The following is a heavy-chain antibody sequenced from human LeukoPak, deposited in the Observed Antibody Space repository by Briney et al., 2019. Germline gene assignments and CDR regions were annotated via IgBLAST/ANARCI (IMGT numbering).Heavy chain of an antibody. Sequence: GGSLRLSCAASGFTFNNAWVNWVRQAPGKGLEWVSVIAGSDGFTQYADSVKGRFTISRDNSKNTVYLQMNRLRVEDTALYYCVRSLDYWGQGTLVTVSS. CDR2: IAGSDGFT. V-gene: IGHV3-23*01. CDR3: VRSLDY. J-gene: IGHJ4*02. CDR1: GFTFNNAW.